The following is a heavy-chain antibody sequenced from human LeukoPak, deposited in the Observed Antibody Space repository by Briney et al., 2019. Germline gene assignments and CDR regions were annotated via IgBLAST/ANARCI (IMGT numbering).Heavy chain of an antibody. CDR2: ISYDGSNK. Sequence: GRSLRLSCAASGFTFSSYAMHWVRQAPGKGLEWVAVISYDGSNKYYADSVKGRFTISRDNSKNTLYLQMNSLKTEDTAVYYCTTESLEWLFLWWGQGTLVTVSS. CDR3: TTESLEWLFLW. D-gene: IGHD3-3*01. V-gene: IGHV3-30*04. CDR1: GFTFSSYA. J-gene: IGHJ4*02.